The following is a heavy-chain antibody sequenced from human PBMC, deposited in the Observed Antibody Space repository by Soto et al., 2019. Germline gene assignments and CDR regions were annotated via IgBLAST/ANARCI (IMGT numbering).Heavy chain of an antibody. D-gene: IGHD6-6*01. Sequence: SETLSLTCTVPGGSISSYYWSWIRQPPGKGLEWIGYIYYSGSTNYNPSLKSRVTISVDTSKNQFSLKLSSVTAADTAVYYCARSYSSSSQYYYYYYGMDVWGQGTTVTVSS. CDR3: ARSYSSSSQYYYYYYGMDV. CDR1: GGSISSYY. J-gene: IGHJ6*02. CDR2: IYYSGST. V-gene: IGHV4-59*01.